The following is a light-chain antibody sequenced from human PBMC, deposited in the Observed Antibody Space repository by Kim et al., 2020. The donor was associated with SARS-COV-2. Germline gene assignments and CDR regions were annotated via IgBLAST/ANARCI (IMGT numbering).Light chain of an antibody. CDR1: QSISSW. Sequence: GDRVTITCRASQSISSWLAWYQQKPGKAPKLLIYDASSLESGVPSRFSGSGSGTEFTLTISSLQPDDFATDYCQQYNSYSQTFGQGTKVDIK. V-gene: IGKV1-5*01. CDR2: DAS. CDR3: QQYNSYSQT. J-gene: IGKJ1*01.